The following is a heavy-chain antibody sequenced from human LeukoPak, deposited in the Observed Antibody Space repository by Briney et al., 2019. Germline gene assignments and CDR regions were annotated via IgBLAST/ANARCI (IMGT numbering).Heavy chain of an antibody. J-gene: IGHJ4*02. V-gene: IGHV4-39*07. CDR1: GGSISSSTYY. D-gene: IGHD6-19*01. Sequence: SETLSLTCTVSGGSISSSTYYWGWIRQPPGKGLEWIGSVFHSGSTYYNPSLKSRVTISVETSKNQFSLKLRSVTAADTAVYFCARAEWLDRDEEFDSWGQGTQVTVSS. CDR2: VFHSGST. CDR3: ARAEWLDRDEEFDS.